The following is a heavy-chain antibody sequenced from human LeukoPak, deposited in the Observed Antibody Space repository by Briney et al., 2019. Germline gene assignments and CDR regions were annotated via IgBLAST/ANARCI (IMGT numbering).Heavy chain of an antibody. D-gene: IGHD3-10*01. Sequence: SQTLSLTXTVSGGSISSGSYYWSWIRQPAGKGLDWIGRIYTSGSTNYNTSLKSRVTISVDTSKNQFSLKLSSVTAADTAVYYCASATLWFGESELNAFDIWGQGTMVTVSS. CDR2: IYTSGST. CDR3: ASATLWFGESELNAFDI. J-gene: IGHJ3*02. V-gene: IGHV4-61*02. CDR1: GGSISSGSYY.